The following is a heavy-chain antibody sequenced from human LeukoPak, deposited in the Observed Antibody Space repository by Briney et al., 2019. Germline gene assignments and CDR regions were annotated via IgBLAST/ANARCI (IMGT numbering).Heavy chain of an antibody. CDR1: GFTFSSYG. V-gene: IGHV3-23*01. Sequence: PGGSLRLSCAASGFTFSSYGMSWVRQAPGKGLEWVSASSDSGGSTYYVDSVKGRFTISRDNSKNTLYLQMNSPRAEDTAVYYCASGSRVVVPHGVDYWGQGTLVTVSS. CDR2: SSDSGGST. D-gene: IGHD3-22*01. CDR3: ASGSRVVVPHGVDY. J-gene: IGHJ4*02.